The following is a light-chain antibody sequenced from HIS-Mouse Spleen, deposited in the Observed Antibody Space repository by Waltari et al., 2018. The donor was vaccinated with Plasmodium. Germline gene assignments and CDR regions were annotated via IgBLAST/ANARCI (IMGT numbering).Light chain of an antibody. J-gene: IGLJ3*02. Sequence: SYELTQPPSVSVSPGQTARLTCSGDALPKKYAYWYQQKSGQAPGLVIYEDSKRPPGIPERFSGSSSGTMATLTISGAQVEDEADYYCYSTDSSGNHRVFGGGTKLTVL. CDR3: YSTDSSGNHRV. CDR2: EDS. V-gene: IGLV3-10*01. CDR1: ALPKKY.